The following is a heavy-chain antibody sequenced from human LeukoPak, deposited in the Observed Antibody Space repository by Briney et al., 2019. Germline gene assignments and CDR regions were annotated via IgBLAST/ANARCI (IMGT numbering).Heavy chain of an antibody. V-gene: IGHV3-49*04. Sequence: GGSLRLSCTASGFTFGDYTMTWVRQAPGKGLEWVGFIRSKAYSGTTEYAASVKGRFTISRDDSKSIAYLQINSLKTEDTAVYYCTRPTPLSVFWSGYPPNPWGKGTLVTVSS. J-gene: IGHJ5*02. CDR2: IRSKAYSGTT. CDR1: GFTFGDYT. D-gene: IGHD3-3*01. CDR3: TRPTPLSVFWSGYPPNP.